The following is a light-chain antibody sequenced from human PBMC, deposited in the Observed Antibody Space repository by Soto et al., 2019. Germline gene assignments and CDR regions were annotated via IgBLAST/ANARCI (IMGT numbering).Light chain of an antibody. V-gene: IGLV2-14*03. Sequence: QSALTQPASVSGSPGQSITISCTGTSSDVGGYNYVSWYQQHPGNAPKLMIYDVNSRPSGVSNRFSGSKSGNTASLTISGLQDEDDSDYYCSSYTSSSALILFGGGTKLTVL. CDR3: SSYTSSSALIL. CDR1: SSDVGGYNY. CDR2: DVN. J-gene: IGLJ2*01.